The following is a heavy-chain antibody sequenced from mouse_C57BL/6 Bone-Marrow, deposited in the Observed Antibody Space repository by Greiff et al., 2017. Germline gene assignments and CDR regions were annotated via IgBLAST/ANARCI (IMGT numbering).Heavy chain of an antibody. Sequence: EVQRVESGGGLVQPGESLKLSCESTEYEFPSYDMSWVRKTPEKRLELVAAINSDGGSTYYPDAMERRFIITRDNTKRTLYLQMSRLRSEDTALYYCARPNWDVGDYWGQGTTLTVSS. D-gene: IGHD4-1*02. J-gene: IGHJ2*01. CDR1: EYEFPSYD. CDR3: ARPNWDVGDY. V-gene: IGHV5-2*01. CDR2: INSDGGST.